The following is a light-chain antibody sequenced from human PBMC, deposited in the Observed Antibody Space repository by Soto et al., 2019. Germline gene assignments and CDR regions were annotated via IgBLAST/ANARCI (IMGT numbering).Light chain of an antibody. V-gene: IGKV3-11*01. CDR3: QQRNDLPIT. Sequence: IVLTQSPASLYLSPGERATLSCRASQSISRYLAWYPNNPGQAPRLLIYDASSRATGISDRFSGSGSGTDFTLTISGVDAEDFAVYHCQQRNDLPITFGQGTRLEIK. CDR1: QSISRY. J-gene: IGKJ5*01. CDR2: DAS.